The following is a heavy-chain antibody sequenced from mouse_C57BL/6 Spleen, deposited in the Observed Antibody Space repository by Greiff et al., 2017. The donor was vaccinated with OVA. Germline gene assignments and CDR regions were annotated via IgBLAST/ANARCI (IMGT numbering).Heavy chain of an antibody. Sequence: VQLQQPGAELVKPGASVKLSCKASGYTFTSYWMHWVKQRPGQGLEWIGMIHPNSGSTNYNEKFKSKATLTVDKSSSTAYMQLSSLTSEDSAVYYCARDYGSSRVFAYWGQGTLVTVSA. CDR2: IHPNSGST. D-gene: IGHD1-1*01. V-gene: IGHV1-64*01. CDR1: GYTFTSYW. J-gene: IGHJ3*01. CDR3: ARDYGSSRVFAY.